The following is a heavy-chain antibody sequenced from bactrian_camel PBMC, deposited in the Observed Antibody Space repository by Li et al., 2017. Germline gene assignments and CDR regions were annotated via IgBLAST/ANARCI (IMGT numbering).Heavy chain of an antibody. V-gene: IGHV3S40*01. D-gene: IGHD3*01. J-gene: IGHJ4*01. Sequence: DVQLVESGGGSVQAGGSLRLSCAASGYRYRSAWFRQAPGKEREGVALISNRSGTKYYVDSVKGRFTISRDDAKNTMYLQMNSLKPEDTAVYYCVFDPWGPSNYWGQGTQVTVS. CDR1: GYRYRSA. CDR2: ISNRSGTK. CDR3: VFDPWGPSNY.